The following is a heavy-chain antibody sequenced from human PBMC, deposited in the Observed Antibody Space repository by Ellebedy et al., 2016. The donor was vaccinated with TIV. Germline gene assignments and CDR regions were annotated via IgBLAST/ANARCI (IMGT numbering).Heavy chain of an antibody. CDR3: ARDRFSVAGTNFDY. Sequence: GGSLRLXXATSGFDFSNYAMSWVRQAPGKGLEWVAFIRSSTNSISYADSVKGRFTISRDDAENSLYLQMNSLRDDDAAVYYCARDRFSVAGTNFDYWGQGTVVTVSS. D-gene: IGHD6-19*01. J-gene: IGHJ4*02. CDR2: IRSSTNSI. CDR1: GFDFSNYA. V-gene: IGHV3-48*02.